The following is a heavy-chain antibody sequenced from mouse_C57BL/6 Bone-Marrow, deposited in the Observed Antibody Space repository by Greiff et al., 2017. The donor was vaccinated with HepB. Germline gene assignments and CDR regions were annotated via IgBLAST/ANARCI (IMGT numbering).Heavy chain of an antibody. Sequence: VQLQQPGAELVRPGTSVKLSCKASGYTFTSYWMHWVKQRPGQGLEWIGVIDPSDSYTNYNQKFKGKATFTVDTSSSTAYMQLSSLTSEDSAVYYCARLDGYDDFDYWGQGTTLTVSS. J-gene: IGHJ2*01. CDR3: ARLDGYDDFDY. CDR1: GYTFTSYW. CDR2: IDPSDSYT. V-gene: IGHV1-59*01. D-gene: IGHD2-2*01.